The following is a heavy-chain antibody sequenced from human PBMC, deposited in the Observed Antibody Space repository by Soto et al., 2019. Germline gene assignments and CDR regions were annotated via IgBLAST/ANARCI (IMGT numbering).Heavy chain of an antibody. D-gene: IGHD3-10*01. CDR2: IYYSGST. Sequence: SETLSLTCTVSGGSVSSGSYYWSWIRQPPGKGLEWIGYIYYSGSTNYNPSLKSRVTISVDTSKNQFSLKLSSVTAADTAVYYCARVDGSKYYYYYGMDVWGQGTTVTVSS. CDR3: ARVDGSKYYYYYGMDV. J-gene: IGHJ6*02. CDR1: GGSVSSGSYY. V-gene: IGHV4-61*01.